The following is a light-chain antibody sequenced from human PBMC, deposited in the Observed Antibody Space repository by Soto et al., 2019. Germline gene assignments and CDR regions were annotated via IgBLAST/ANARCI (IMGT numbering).Light chain of an antibody. J-gene: IGKJ1*01. CDR3: QQRSNWPVT. CDR2: DAS. V-gene: IGKV3-11*01. Sequence: EIVLTQSPATLSLSPGERATLSCRASQSVSSYLAWYQQKPGQAPRLLMYDASNRATGIPARFSGSGSGTDLTLTISSLEPEDFAVYYCQQRSNWPVTFCQGTKVEIK. CDR1: QSVSSY.